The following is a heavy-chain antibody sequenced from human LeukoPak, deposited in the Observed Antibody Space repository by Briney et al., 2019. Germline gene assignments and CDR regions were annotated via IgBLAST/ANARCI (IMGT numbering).Heavy chain of an antibody. D-gene: IGHD3-3*01. J-gene: IGHJ5*02. V-gene: IGHV3-30*04. CDR1: GFTFSSYA. CDR3: AKDFLVAYDFWSGYYSADPSDP. CDR2: ISYDGSNK. Sequence: GRSLRLSCAASGFTFSSYAMHWVRQAPGKGLEWVAVISYDGSNKYYADSVKGRFTISRDNSKNTLYLQMNSLRAEDTAVYYCAKDFLVAYDFWSGYYSADPSDPWGQGTLVTVSS.